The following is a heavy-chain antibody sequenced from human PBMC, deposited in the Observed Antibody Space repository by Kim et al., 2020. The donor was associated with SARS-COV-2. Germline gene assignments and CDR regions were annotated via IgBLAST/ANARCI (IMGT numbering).Heavy chain of an antibody. J-gene: IGHJ4*02. V-gene: IGHV5-51*01. D-gene: IGHD6-13*01. CDR3: ARHAPRGSWYYFDF. CDR2: IYPSDSDT. CDR1: GYTFGTSW. Sequence: GESLKISCKGSGYTFGTSWIAWVRQMPGRGLEWMGIIYPSDSDTRYSPSFQGQVTISADKSISTAYLQWNSLKASDTAIYYCARHAPRGSWYYFDFWGRG.